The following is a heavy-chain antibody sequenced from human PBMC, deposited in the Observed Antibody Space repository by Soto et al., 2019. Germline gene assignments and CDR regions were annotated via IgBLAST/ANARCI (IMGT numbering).Heavy chain of an antibody. CDR1: GDSMSSSNW. CDR3: ARSEATALDY. Sequence: SETLSLTCTVSGDSMSSSNWWNWVRQPPGKGLEWIGEAHHSGRTNYNPSLKSRVTISVDRSQNHFSLQMTSVTAADTAVYYCARSEATALDYWGQGTLVTVSS. J-gene: IGHJ4*02. CDR2: AHHSGRT. V-gene: IGHV4-4*02.